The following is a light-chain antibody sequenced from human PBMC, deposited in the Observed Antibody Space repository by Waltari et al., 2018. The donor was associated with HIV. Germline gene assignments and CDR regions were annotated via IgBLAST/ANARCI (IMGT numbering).Light chain of an antibody. CDR3: CSYAGTQNFFL. CDR1: SGNIGKYNL. J-gene: IGLJ1*01. CDR2: EVT. V-gene: IGLV2-23*02. Sequence: QSALTQEASVSGSLGLSITISCNGTSGNIGKYNLFSWYQQHPGKAPKLLIYEVTNRPSGISSRFSGSKSDTTASLTISGLQAEDEADYFCCSYAGTQNFFLFGSGT.